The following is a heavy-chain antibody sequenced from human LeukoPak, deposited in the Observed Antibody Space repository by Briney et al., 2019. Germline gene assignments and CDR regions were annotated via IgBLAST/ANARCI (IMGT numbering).Heavy chain of an antibody. CDR2: IYTSGST. V-gene: IGHV4-61*02. Sequence: PSETLSLTCTVSGGSISSGSYYWSWIRQPAGKGLEWIGRIYTSGSTNYNPSLKSRVTISVDTSKNQFSLKLSSVTAADTAVYYCARASSGYTLDYWGQGTLVTVSS. CDR1: GGSISSGSYY. D-gene: IGHD3-22*01. J-gene: IGHJ4*02. CDR3: ARASSGYTLDY.